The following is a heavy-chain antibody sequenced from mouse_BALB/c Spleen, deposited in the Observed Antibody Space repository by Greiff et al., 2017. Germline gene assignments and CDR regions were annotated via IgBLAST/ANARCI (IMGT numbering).Heavy chain of an antibody. D-gene: IGHD2-4*01. J-gene: IGHJ4*01. CDR2: IWGGGST. CDR3: ARDSFKDYDVKSAMDY. V-gene: IGHV2-6-7*01. CDR1: GFSFTGYG. Sequence: VQLQQSGPGLVAPSQSLSITCTVSGFSFTGYGVNWVRQPPGKGLEWLGLIWGGGSTDYNSALKSRLNISKDNSKSQVFLKMYSLQTDDTARYYGARDSFKDYDVKSAMDYWGQGTSVTVSS.